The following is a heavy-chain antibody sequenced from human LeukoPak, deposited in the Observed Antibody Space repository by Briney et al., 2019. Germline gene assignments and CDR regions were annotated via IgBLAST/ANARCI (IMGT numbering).Heavy chain of an antibody. CDR1: GFTFSSYV. V-gene: IGHV3-30*03. Sequence: PGGSLRLSCAASGFTFSSYVMHWARQAPGEGLEWVAVIRQDGDGKFYGNSVKGRFTISRDNSRDTLYLQMDSLTTEDTAIYYCATEDHTSGHAGALGFDPWGQGTLVTVS. D-gene: IGHD3-22*01. CDR3: ATEDHTSGHAGALGFDP. J-gene: IGHJ5*02. CDR2: IRQDGDGK.